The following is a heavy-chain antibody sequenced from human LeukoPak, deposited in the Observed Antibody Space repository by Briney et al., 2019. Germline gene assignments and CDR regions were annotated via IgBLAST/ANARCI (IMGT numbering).Heavy chain of an antibody. CDR2: ISYDGSNK. CDR1: GFTFSSYA. J-gene: IGHJ6*04. V-gene: IGHV3-30*04. Sequence: PGRSLRLSCAASGFTFSSYAMHWVREAPDKGLEWVAVISYDGSNKYYADSVKGRFTISRDNSKNTLYLQMNSLRAEDTAVYYCLRDFSMDVWGKGTTATVS. CDR3: LRDFSMDV.